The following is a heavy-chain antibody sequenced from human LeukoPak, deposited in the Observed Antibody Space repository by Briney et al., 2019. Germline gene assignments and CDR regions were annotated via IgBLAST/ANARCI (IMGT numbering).Heavy chain of an antibody. J-gene: IGHJ4*02. D-gene: IGHD4-23*01. V-gene: IGHV3-66*01. CDR3: ARGTTAVTAGVY. CDR2: IYTGGST. Sequence: GGSLRLSCAVSGFTVSSNYMRWVRQAPGKGLEWVSVIYTGGSTYYADSVKGRFTISRDNSKNTLYLQMNSLRAEDTAVYYCARGTTAVTAGVYWGQGTLVTVSS. CDR1: GFTVSSNY.